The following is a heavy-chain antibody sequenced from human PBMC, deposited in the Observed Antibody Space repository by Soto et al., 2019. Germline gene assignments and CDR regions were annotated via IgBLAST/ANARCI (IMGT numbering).Heavy chain of an antibody. CDR2: IIPIFGTA. J-gene: IGHJ4*02. Sequence: SVKVSCKASGGTFSSYAISWVRQAPGQGLEWMGGIIPIFGTANYAQKFQGRVTITADESTSTAYMELSSLRSEDTAVFYCAREPHCGGDCYLYYFDYWGQGTLVTVSS. CDR3: AREPHCGGDCYLYYFDY. CDR1: GGTFSSYA. V-gene: IGHV1-69*13. D-gene: IGHD2-21*02.